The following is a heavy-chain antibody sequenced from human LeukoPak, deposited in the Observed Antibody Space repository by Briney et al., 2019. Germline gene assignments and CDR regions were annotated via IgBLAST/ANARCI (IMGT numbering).Heavy chain of an antibody. D-gene: IGHD5-24*01. V-gene: IGHV3-30*18. CDR3: AKVLDGYNYSYYFDY. J-gene: IGHJ4*02. CDR2: ISYDGSNK. CDR1: GFIFSNYG. Sequence: GGSLRLSCAAFGFIFSNYGMHWVRQAPGKGLEWVAVISYDGSNKYYADSVKGRFTISRDNSKNTLHLQMNSLRVEDTAVYYCAKVLDGYNYSYYFDYWGQGTLVTVSS.